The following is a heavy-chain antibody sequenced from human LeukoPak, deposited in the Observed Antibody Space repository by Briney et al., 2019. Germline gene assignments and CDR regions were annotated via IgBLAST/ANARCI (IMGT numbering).Heavy chain of an antibody. D-gene: IGHD2-2*01. CDR3: VRDRGGYCSRANCRAGWFDP. J-gene: IGHJ5*02. CDR1: GGTFSSYA. CDR2: IIPIFGTA. Sequence: ASVKVSCKASGGTFSSYAISWVRQAPGQGLEWMGGIIPIFGTANYAQKFQGRVTITADESTSTAYMELSSLRSEDTAVYYCVRDRGGYCSRANCRAGWFDPWGQGTLVTVSS. V-gene: IGHV1-69*13.